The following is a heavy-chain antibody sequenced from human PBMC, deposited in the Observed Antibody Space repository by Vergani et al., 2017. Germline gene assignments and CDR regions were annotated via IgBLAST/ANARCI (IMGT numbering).Heavy chain of an antibody. V-gene: IGHV3-21*01. CDR2: ISSSSSYI. CDR3: ARDASRAGGFR. CDR1: GFTFSSYS. J-gene: IGHJ4*02. D-gene: IGHD4-23*01. Sequence: VRLVESGGGVVQTGGSLRLSCAASGFTFSSYSMNWVRQAPGKGLEWVSSISSSSSYIYYADSVKGRFTISRDNAKNSLYLQMNSLRAEDTAVYYCARDASRAGGFRWGQGTLVTVSS.